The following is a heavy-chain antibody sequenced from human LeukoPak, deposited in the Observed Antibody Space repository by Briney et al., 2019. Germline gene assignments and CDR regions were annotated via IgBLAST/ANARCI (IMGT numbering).Heavy chain of an antibody. CDR3: ATARDYYDTSAYSRDHFDY. V-gene: IGHV3-30*03. D-gene: IGHD3-22*01. CDR1: GFTFSSYG. J-gene: IGHJ4*02. CDR2: ISYDGSNK. Sequence: GRSLRLSCAASGFTFSSYGMHWVRQAPGKGLEWVAVISYDGSNKYYADSVKGRFTISRDNSKNTLYLQMNSLRAEDTAVYYCATARDYYDTSAYSRDHFDYWGQGTLVTVSS.